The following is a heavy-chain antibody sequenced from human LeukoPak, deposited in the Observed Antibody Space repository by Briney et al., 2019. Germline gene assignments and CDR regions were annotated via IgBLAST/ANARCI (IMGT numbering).Heavy chain of an antibody. CDR3: ARDTGTVVDY. Sequence: SETLSLTCSVSGASITTTNFWWTWIRQSPGRGLEWIGYIHDRGSDKYNPALESRATLSVDTSKNQFSLKLNSVTAADTAVYYCARDTGTVVDYWGQGTLVTVSS. V-gene: IGHV4-61*01. CDR2: IHDRGSD. J-gene: IGHJ4*02. CDR1: GASITTTNFW. D-gene: IGHD4-23*01.